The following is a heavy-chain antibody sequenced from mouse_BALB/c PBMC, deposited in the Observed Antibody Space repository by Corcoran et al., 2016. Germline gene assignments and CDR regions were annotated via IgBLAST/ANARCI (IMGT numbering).Heavy chain of an antibody. Sequence: VQLQQSGAELVKPGASVKLSCTASGFNIKDTYMHWVKQRPEQGLEWIGRIDPANGNTKYDPKFQGKATITADTSSNTAYLQLSSLTSEDTAVYYCARHYGSFYAMDYWGQGTSVTVSS. V-gene: IGHV14-3*02. J-gene: IGHJ4*01. CDR3: ARHYGSFYAMDY. CDR1: GFNIKDTY. D-gene: IGHD1-1*01. CDR2: IDPANGNT.